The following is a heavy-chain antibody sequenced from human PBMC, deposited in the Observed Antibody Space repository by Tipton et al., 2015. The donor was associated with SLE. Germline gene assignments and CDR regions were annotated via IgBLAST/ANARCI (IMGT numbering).Heavy chain of an antibody. D-gene: IGHD1-7*01. Sequence: LRLSCTVSGGSIGSYYWSWIRQPPGKGLEWIGYVYHSGTTNYNPSLKSRGTISVDTSKNQFSLKLSSVTAADTAVYYCARGLLTGTTTGRFDLWGRGTLVTVSS. CDR3: ARGLLTGTTTGRFDL. CDR1: GGSIGSYY. J-gene: IGHJ2*01. V-gene: IGHV4-59*01. CDR2: VYHSGTT.